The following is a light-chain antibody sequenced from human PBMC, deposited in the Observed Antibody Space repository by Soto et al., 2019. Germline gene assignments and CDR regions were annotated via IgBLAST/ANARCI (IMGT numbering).Light chain of an antibody. J-gene: IGKJ1*01. Sequence: DIQITQSPSTLSASVGDRVTIACRASQSISSWLAWYQQKPGKAPKLLIYQASSLETGVPSRFSGSGSGTEFSLSISSLQPDDFATYYCQQYRTYPWTFGQGTKLEIK. V-gene: IGKV1-5*03. CDR1: QSISSW. CDR3: QQYRTYPWT. CDR2: QAS.